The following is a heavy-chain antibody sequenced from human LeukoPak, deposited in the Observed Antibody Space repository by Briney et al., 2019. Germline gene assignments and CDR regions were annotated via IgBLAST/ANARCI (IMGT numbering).Heavy chain of an antibody. Sequence: SETLSLTCSVSGGSFDSKYWSWIRQPPGKGLEWIGYIYTSGSTNFNPSLRSRVAMSIDTSKNQFSLKGYSVTAAHKAVYYWANYLRTVHYYLDVWGEGATVSVSS. CDR3: ANYLRTVHYYLDV. CDR1: GGSFDSKY. CDR2: IYTSGST. J-gene: IGHJ6*03. V-gene: IGHV4-4*09. D-gene: IGHD2/OR15-2a*01.